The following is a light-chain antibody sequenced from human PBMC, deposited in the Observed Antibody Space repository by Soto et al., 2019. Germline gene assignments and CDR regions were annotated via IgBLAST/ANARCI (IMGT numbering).Light chain of an antibody. CDR3: SSYTSSSTPLYV. V-gene: IGLV1-44*01. Sequence: QSVLTQPPSASGTPGQRVTISCSGSSSNIGSNTVNWYQQLPGTAPKLLIYATNQRPSGVPDRFSGSKSGTSASLAISGLQSEDEADYYCSSYTSSSTPLYVFGTGTKLTVL. CDR1: SSNIGSNT. J-gene: IGLJ1*01. CDR2: ATN.